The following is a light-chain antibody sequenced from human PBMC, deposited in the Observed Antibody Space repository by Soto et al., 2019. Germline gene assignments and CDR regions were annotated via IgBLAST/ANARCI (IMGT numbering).Light chain of an antibody. CDR1: QSVGRNY. CDR3: QQYASSPLT. CDR2: DAS. J-gene: IGKJ4*01. Sequence: EIVLTQSPGTLSVSPGERATLSCRASQSVGRNYLAWYQQKPGPAPRLLIYDASSRATGIPDRFSGSGSGTDFILTISRLEPEDFAVYSCQQYASSPLTFGGGTNVEAK. V-gene: IGKV3-20*01.